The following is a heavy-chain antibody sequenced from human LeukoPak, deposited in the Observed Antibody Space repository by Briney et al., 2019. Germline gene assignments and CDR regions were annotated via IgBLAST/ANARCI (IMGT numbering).Heavy chain of an antibody. CDR1: GGSISSSSYY. J-gene: IGHJ4*02. V-gene: IGHV4-39*01. CDR3: ATGESGYYYEDY. CDR2: IYYSGST. Sequence: SETLSLTCTVSGGSISSSSYYWGWIRQPPGNGLEWIGSIYYSGSTYYNPSLKSRVTISVDTSKNQFSLKLSSVTAADTAVYYCATGESGYYYEDYWGQGTLVTVSS. D-gene: IGHD3-22*01.